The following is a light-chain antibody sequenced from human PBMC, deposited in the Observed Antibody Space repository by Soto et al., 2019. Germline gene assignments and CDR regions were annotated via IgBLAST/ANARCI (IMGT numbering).Light chain of an antibody. CDR2: AAS. CDR1: QSISTY. CDR3: QQSYSIPWT. J-gene: IGKJ1*01. Sequence: DFQMTQSPSSLSAPVGDGLTLTCRASQSISTYLNWYQQKPGKAPKLLIYAASSLQTGVPSRFSGSGSGTDFTLTISSLQPEDFGTYYCQQSYSIPWTLGRGTKVDIK. V-gene: IGKV1-39*01.